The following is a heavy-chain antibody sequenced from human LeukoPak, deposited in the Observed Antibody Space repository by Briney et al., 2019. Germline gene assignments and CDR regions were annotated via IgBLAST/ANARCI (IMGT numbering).Heavy chain of an antibody. V-gene: IGHV3-48*01. D-gene: IGHD2-2*01. CDR3: ARERIVVVPAASRGYYYYMDV. J-gene: IGHJ6*03. CDR2: ISSSSSTI. CDR1: GFTFSSYS. Sequence: GGSLRLSCAASGFTFSSYSMNWVRQAPGKGLEWVSYISSSSSTIYYADSVKGRFTISRDNAKNSLYLQMNSLRAEDTAVYYCARERIVVVPAASRGYYYYMDVWGKGTTVTVSS.